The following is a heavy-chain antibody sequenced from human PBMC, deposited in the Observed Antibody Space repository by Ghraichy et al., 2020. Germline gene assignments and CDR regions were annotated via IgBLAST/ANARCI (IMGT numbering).Heavy chain of an antibody. CDR1: GFIFSSYW. CDR2: INSDGSRT. V-gene: IGHV3-74*01. Sequence: GGSLRLSCAASGFIFSSYWMHWVRQAPGKGLQWVSRINSDGSRTDYADSVKGRLTISRDNAKNTLYLQMNSLRAEDTAVYYCAREDSSLSHFGMDVWGQGTTVTVSS. CDR3: AREDSSLSHFGMDV. D-gene: IGHD3-22*01. J-gene: IGHJ6*02.